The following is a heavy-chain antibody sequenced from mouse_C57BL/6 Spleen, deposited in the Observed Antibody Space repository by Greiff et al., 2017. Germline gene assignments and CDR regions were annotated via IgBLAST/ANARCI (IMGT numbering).Heavy chain of an antibody. V-gene: IGHV1-4*01. D-gene: IGHD3-2*02. J-gene: IGHJ2*01. CDR3: ASTAQATNY. CDR1: GYTFTSYT. CDR2: INPSSGYT. Sequence: VQLQQSGAELARPGASVKMSCKASGYTFTSYTLHWVKQRPGQGLEWIGYINPSSGYTKYNQKFKDKATLTADKSSSTAYMQLSSLTSEDSAVYYCASTAQATNYWGQGTTLTVSS.